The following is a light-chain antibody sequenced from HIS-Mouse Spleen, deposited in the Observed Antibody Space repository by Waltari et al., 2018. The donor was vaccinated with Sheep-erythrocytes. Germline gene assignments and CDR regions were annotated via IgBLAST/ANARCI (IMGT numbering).Light chain of an antibody. V-gene: IGLV2-11*01. CDR1: SSDVGGYNY. Sequence: QSALTQPRSVSGSPGQSVTISCTGTSSDVGGYNYVSWYQQHPGKAPKPMIYDVRKRPSGVPDRCSGSKSGNTASLTISGLQAEDEADYYCCSYAGSYTFVFGTGTKVTVL. CDR2: DVR. J-gene: IGLJ1*01. CDR3: CSYAGSYTFV.